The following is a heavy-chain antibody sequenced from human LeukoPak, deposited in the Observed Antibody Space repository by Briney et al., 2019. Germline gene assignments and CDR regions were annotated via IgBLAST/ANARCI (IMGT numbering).Heavy chain of an antibody. CDR3: ARGRYCGGDCYSDLFDAFDI. D-gene: IGHD2-21*02. J-gene: IGHJ3*02. Sequence: GGSLRLSCAASGFTFDDYGMSWVRQAPGKGLEWVSGINWNGGSTGYADSVKGRFTISRDNAKNSLYLQMNSLRAEDTALYYCARGRYCGGDCYSDLFDAFDIWGQGTMVTVSS. V-gene: IGHV3-20*04. CDR1: GFTFDDYG. CDR2: INWNGGST.